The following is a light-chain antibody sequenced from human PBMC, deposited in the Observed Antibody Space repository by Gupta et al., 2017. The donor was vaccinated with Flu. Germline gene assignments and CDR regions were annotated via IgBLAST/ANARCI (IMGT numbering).Light chain of an antibody. V-gene: IGLV6-57*01. Sequence: FILTQPHSVSASRGLTVPIPCTRSSGAIASNYVHLYHQRPASTPATVIYYDYHRRSGVPDRFSGSIDSSSNAASLTISGLEAEDEADYYCQSYHGSNQVFGGGTKLTVL. CDR2: YDY. CDR1: SGAIASNY. J-gene: IGLJ3*02. CDR3: QSYHGSNQV.